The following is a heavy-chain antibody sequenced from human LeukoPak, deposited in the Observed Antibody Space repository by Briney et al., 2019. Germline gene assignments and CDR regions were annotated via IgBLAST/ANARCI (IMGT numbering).Heavy chain of an antibody. CDR2: IYTSGST. Sequence: SETLSLTCTVSGGSISSYYWSWIRQPAGKGLEWIGRIYTSGSTNYNPSLKSRVTMSVDTSKNQFSLKLSSVTAADTAVYYCTRSDSRGGTTVTTFYHWGQGTLVTVSS. V-gene: IGHV4-4*07. CDR1: GGSISSYY. J-gene: IGHJ4*02. CDR3: TRSDSRGGTTVTTFYH. D-gene: IGHD4-17*01.